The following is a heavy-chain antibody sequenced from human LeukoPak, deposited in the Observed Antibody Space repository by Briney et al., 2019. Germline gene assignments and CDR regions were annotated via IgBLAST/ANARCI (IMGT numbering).Heavy chain of an antibody. J-gene: IGHJ3*02. CDR3: AGAKGLAAAGTRVEAFDI. V-gene: IGHV4-34*01. CDR1: GGSFSGYY. CDR2: INHSGST. D-gene: IGHD6-13*01. Sequence: SETLSLTCAVYGGSFSGYYWSWIRQPPGKGLEWIGEINHSGSTNYNPSLKSRVTISVDTSKNQFSLKLSSVTAADTAVYYCAGAKGLAAAGTRVEAFDIWGQGTMVTVSS.